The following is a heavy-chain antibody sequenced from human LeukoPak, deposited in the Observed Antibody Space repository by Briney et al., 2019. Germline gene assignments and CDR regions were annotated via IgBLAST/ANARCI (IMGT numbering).Heavy chain of an antibody. CDR3: ARNYYDNSGSYYFDY. V-gene: IGHV1-18*01. CDR2: ISGYNDNT. D-gene: IGHD3-22*01. Sequence: ASVKVSCKASRYTFTNYGISWVRQAPGQGLEWMGWISGYNDNTKYAQKLQGRVTMTTDTSMSTAYMELRSLRSDDTAVYYCARNYYDNSGSYYFDYWGQGTLVTVSS. J-gene: IGHJ4*02. CDR1: RYTFTNYG.